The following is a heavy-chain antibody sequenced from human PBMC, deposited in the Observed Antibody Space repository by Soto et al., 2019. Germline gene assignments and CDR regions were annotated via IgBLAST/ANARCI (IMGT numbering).Heavy chain of an antibody. CDR3: ARTPSSWFDYYYGMDV. V-gene: IGHV1-2*04. D-gene: IGHD6-13*01. CDR1: GYTVTGYY. CDR2: INPNSGGT. J-gene: IGHJ6*04. Sequence: ASVKVSCKASGYTVTGYYMHWVRQAPGQGLEWMGWINPNSGGTNYAQKFQGWVTMTRDTSISTAYMELSRLRSDDTAVYYCARTPSSWFDYYYGMDVWGKGTTVTVSS.